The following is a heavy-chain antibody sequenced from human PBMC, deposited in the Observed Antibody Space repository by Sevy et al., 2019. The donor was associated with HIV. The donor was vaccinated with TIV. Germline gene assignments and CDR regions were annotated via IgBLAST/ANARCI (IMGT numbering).Heavy chain of an antibody. D-gene: IGHD3-10*01. J-gene: IGHJ3*02. V-gene: IGHV3-48*02. CDR2: ISSSSSTI. CDR3: AGRNYGSGIFAFAI. Sequence: GGSLRLSCAASGFTFSSYSMNWVRQAPGKGLEWVSYISSSSSTIYYADSVKGRFTISRDNAKNSLYLQMNSLRDEDTAVYYCAGRNYGSGIFAFAIWGQGTMVTVSS. CDR1: GFTFSSYS.